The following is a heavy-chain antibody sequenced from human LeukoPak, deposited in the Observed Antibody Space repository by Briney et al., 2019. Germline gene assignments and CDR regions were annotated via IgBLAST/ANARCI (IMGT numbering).Heavy chain of an antibody. CDR3: AAAAGTY. D-gene: IGHD6-13*01. Sequence: PGGSLRLSCAASGFTFSSYGMHWVRQAPGKGLEWVAVISYDGSNKYYADSVKGRFTISGDNSKNTLYLQMNSLRAEDTAVYYCAAAAGTYWGQGTLVTVSS. CDR2: ISYDGSNK. J-gene: IGHJ4*02. V-gene: IGHV3-30*03. CDR1: GFTFSSYG.